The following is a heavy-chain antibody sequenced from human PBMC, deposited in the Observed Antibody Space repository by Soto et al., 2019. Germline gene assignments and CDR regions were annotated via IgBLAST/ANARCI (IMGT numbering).Heavy chain of an antibody. J-gene: IGHJ4*02. D-gene: IGHD1-1*01. CDR1: EDSISSYY. V-gene: IGHV4-59*01. CDR3: ARAQLVEKVIDY. Sequence: XATLSLTFSVSEDSISSYYWSWIRQPPGKGLQWIGYVFYRGGTAYNPSLKSRVTISLDMSKKQFSLNLNSVTAADTAAYFCARAQLVEKVIDYWGQGTLVTVSS. CDR2: VFYRGGT.